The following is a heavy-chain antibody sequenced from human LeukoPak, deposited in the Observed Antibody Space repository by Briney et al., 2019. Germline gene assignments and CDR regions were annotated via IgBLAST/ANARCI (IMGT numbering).Heavy chain of an antibody. V-gene: IGHV4-4*07. CDR3: ARGLYYDFWSGYFFDY. D-gene: IGHD3-3*01. CDR1: GGSISSYY. Sequence: PSETLSLTCTVSGGSISSYYWSWIRQPAGKGLEWIGRIYTSGSTNYNPSLKSRVTMSVDTSKNQFSLKLSSVTAADTAVYYCARGLYYDFWSGYFFDYWGQGTLVTVSS. CDR2: IYTSGST. J-gene: IGHJ4*02.